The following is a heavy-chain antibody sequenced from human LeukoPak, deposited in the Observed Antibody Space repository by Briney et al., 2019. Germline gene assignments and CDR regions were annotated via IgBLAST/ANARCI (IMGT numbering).Heavy chain of an antibody. J-gene: IGHJ4*02. CDR3: ARHDSSGYLPFDY. CDR1: GYTFTSYH. D-gene: IGHD3-22*01. Sequence: GASVTVSCKASGYTFTSYHMHWVRQAPGQGLEWMGGIIPIFGTANYAQKFQGRVTITADESTSTAYMELRSLRSDDTAVYYCARHDSSGYLPFDYWGQGTLVTVSS. V-gene: IGHV1-69*13. CDR2: IIPIFGTA.